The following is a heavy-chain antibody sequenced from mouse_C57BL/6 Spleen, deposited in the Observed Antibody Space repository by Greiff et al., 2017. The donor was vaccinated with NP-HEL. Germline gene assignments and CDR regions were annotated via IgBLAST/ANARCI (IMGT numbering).Heavy chain of an antibody. CDR2: IRSKSSNYAT. Sequence: EVQLVESGGGLVQPKGSLKLSCAASGFTFNTYAMHWVRQAPGKGLEWVARIRSKSSNYATYYADSVKDRFTISRDDSQSMLYLQMNNLKTEDTAMYYCVRGGGSSPHWYFDVWGTGTTVTVSS. J-gene: IGHJ1*03. CDR3: VRGGGSSPHWYFDV. D-gene: IGHD1-1*01. CDR1: GFTFNTYA. V-gene: IGHV10-3*01.